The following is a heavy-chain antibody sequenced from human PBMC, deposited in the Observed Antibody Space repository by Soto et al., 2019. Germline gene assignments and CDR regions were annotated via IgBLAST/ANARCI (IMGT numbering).Heavy chain of an antibody. J-gene: IGHJ6*02. D-gene: IGHD3-10*01. CDR2: IKSKTDGGTT. CDR3: TTDRLLWFGELLSLWNYYGMGV. V-gene: IGHV3-15*07. Sequence: GGSLRLSCAASGFTFSNAWMNWVRQAPGKGLEWVGRIKSKTDGGTTDYAAPVKGRFTISRDDSKNTLYLQMNSLKTEDTAVYYCTTDRLLWFGELLSLWNYYGMGVWGQGTTVTVSS. CDR1: GFTFSNAW.